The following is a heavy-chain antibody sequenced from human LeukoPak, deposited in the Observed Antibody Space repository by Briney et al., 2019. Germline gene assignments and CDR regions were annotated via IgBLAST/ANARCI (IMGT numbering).Heavy chain of an antibody. V-gene: IGHV4-39*07. Sequence: PSETLSLTCSVSGGSISSTSYYWGWIRQPPGKGLEWIGSIYYSGSTYYNPSLKSRVTISVDTSKNQFSLKLSSVTAADTAVYYCARVGRYCSSTSCYGVDYFDYWGQGTLVTVSS. CDR1: GGSISSTSYY. D-gene: IGHD2-2*01. J-gene: IGHJ4*02. CDR2: IYYSGST. CDR3: ARVGRYCSSTSCYGVDYFDY.